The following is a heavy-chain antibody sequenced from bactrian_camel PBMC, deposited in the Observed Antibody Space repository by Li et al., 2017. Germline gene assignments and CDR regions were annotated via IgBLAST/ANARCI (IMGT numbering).Heavy chain of an antibody. D-gene: IGHD6*01. V-gene: IGHV3S54*01. J-gene: IGHJ4*01. Sequence: HVQLVESGGGSVQAGESLTLSCEVSPAIFYSRLCIAWFRQASRTVCEAVVSICTGGGKTHYADDSMKGRFTISRDAAKNNLYLQMNSLQPEDTAMYYCAANRLGSSWCLARRPNDNIWGQGTQVTVS. CDR1: AIFYSRLC. CDR2: ICTGGGKT. CDR3: AANRLGSSWCLARRPNDNI.